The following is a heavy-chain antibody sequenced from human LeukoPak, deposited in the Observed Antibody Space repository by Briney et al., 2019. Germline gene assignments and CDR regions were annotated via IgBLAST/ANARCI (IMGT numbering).Heavy chain of an antibody. V-gene: IGHV5-51*01. D-gene: IGHD3-9*01. CDR3: ARFTGYCLAPPAFDI. J-gene: IGHJ3*02. Sequence: GGSLQLSCAASGFSFTSYWMGWVRQLPGKGLEWMGIIYHGETNTCYTDSVQGQVTISADKSNSTAYLQWSSLKASDTAVYYCARFTGYCLAPPAFDIYCGEAMVTVAS. CDR1: GFSFTSYW. CDR2: IYHGETNT.